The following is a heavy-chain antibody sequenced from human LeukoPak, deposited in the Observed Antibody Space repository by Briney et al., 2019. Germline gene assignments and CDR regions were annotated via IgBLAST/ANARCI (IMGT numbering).Heavy chain of an antibody. J-gene: IGHJ6*02. Sequence: GASVKVSCKASGYTFTGYYMHWVRQAPGQGLEWMGWINPNSGGTNYAQKFQGRVTMTRDTSISTAYMELSRLRSDDTAVYYCARLRGSSWPDYYYYGMDVWGQGTTVTVSS. D-gene: IGHD6-13*01. CDR3: ARLRGSSWPDYYYYGMDV. V-gene: IGHV1-2*02. CDR2: INPNSGGT. CDR1: GYTFTGYY.